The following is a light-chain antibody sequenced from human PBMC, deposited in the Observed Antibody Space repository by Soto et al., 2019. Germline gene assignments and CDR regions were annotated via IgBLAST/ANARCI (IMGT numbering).Light chain of an antibody. CDR1: KLGDKY. CDR2: QDS. J-gene: IGLJ2*01. Sequence: SYELTQPPSVSVSPGQTASITCSGDKLGDKYACWYQQKPGQSPVLVIYQDSKRPSGIPERFSGSNSGNTATLTIRGTQAVNGADHYCQGSESSTVAFGGGTKLTDL. CDR3: QGSESSTVA. V-gene: IGLV3-1*01.